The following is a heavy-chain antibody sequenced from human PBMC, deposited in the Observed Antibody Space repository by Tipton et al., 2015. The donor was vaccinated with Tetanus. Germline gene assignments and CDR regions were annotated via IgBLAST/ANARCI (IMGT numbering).Heavy chain of an antibody. CDR1: GFSFEDYG. Sequence: SLRLSCEASGFSFEDYGMSWVRQAPGKGLEWVSSISSTTRYTDYADSVKGRFTISRDNAKNSVYLQMNSLRVEDTALYYCASGSSLDYWGQGTQVTVSS. D-gene: IGHD3-10*01. J-gene: IGHJ4*02. V-gene: IGHV3-21*06. CDR2: ISSTTRYT. CDR3: ASGSSLDY.